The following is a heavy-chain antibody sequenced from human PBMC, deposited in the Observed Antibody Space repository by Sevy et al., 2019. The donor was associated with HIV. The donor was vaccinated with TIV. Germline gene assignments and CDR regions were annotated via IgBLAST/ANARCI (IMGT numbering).Heavy chain of an antibody. CDR2: IYHSGNT. D-gene: IGHD6-13*01. Sequence: SETLSLTCAVSGGSISSSNWWSWVRQPPGKGLEWIGEIYHSGNTNYNPSLKSRVTISVDKSKNQFSLKLSSVTAADTAAYYCARLVAAGTLDDYWGQGTLVTVSS. CDR1: GGSISSSNW. J-gene: IGHJ4*02. CDR3: ARLVAAGTLDDY. V-gene: IGHV4-4*02.